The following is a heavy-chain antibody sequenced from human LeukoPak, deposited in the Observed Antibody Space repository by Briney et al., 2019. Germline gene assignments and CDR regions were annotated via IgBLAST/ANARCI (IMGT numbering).Heavy chain of an antibody. CDR3: AQIRFGDYGDPYFDY. CDR1: GFSLSTSGVG. J-gene: IGHJ4*02. D-gene: IGHD4-17*01. Sequence: GPTLVNPTQTLTLTCTLSGFSLSTSGVGVGWIRQPPGKALEWLALICWDDDNRYSSSLKCRLPITKDTSKNQVVLTMPNMDPVYTATYYCAQIRFGDYGDPYFDYWGQGTLVTVSS. CDR2: ICWDDDN. V-gene: IGHV2-5*02.